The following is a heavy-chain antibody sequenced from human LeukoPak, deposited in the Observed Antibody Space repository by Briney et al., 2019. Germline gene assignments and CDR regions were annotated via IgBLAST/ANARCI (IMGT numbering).Heavy chain of an antibody. CDR3: ARDGIQLEPGSYL. CDR2: IKQDEGEK. CDR1: GFSISGYW. Sequence: PGGSLRLSCAASGFSISGYWMSWVRQAPGKGLEWVANIKQDEGEKFYVDFVRGRFTVSRDNAKNSLYLQMNDLRVEDTAVYYCARDGIQLEPGSYLWGQGTLATVSS. D-gene: IGHD1-1*01. V-gene: IGHV3-7*01. J-gene: IGHJ4*02.